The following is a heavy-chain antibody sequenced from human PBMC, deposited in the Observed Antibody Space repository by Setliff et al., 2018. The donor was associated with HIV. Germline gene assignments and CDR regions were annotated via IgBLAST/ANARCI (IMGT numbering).Heavy chain of an antibody. V-gene: IGHV4-61*09. Sequence: TLSLTRTVSGGSISSGSDYWSWIRQPAGKGLEWIGHIYPSGSTNYNPSLKSRVTISVDKSRNQFSLKLSSVTAADTAVYYCARCWYSSGWLPGPDAFDIWGQGTMVTVSS. D-gene: IGHD6-19*01. CDR1: GGSISSGSDY. CDR3: ARCWYSSGWLPGPDAFDI. CDR2: IYPSGST. J-gene: IGHJ3*02.